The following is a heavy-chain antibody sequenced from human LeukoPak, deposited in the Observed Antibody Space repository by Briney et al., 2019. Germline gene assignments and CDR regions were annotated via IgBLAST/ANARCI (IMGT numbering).Heavy chain of an antibody. CDR3: AKAATYNYYDSSGYGY. CDR1: GFTFDDYA. J-gene: IGHJ4*02. CDR2: ISWNSGSI. V-gene: IGHV3-9*01. D-gene: IGHD3-22*01. Sequence: GGSLRLSCAASGFTFDDYAMHWVRQAPGKGLEWVSGISWNSGSIGYADSVKGRFTISRDNAKNSLYLQMNSLRAEDTALYYCAKAATYNYYDSSGYGYWGQGTLVTVSS.